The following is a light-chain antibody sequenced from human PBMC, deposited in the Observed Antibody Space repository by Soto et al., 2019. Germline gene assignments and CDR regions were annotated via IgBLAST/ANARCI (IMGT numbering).Light chain of an antibody. CDR3: QQYNTFWT. J-gene: IGKJ1*01. CDR2: EAS. V-gene: IGKV1-5*03. CDR1: QDIKNY. Sequence: DIQMTQSPSSLSASVGDRVTITCQASQDIKNYLNWYQQKSGKAPKLLIYEASSLDVGVPSRFSGSGSGTEFTLTISSLQPDDFATYYCQQYNTFWTFGQGTKVDI.